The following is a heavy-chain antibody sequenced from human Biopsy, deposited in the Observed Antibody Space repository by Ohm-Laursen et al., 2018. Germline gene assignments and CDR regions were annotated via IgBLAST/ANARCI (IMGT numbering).Heavy chain of an antibody. CDR3: VRSRAGGATWGMDV. V-gene: IGHV1-2*02. Sequence: ASVTASCKASGYTFTGYYLHWVRQAPGQGLEWMGWINPDNGGTIHAQKFQGRVTVTRDTSISTAYVEVTSLRSDDTAVYYCVRSRAGGATWGMDVWGQGTTVTVSS. J-gene: IGHJ6*02. CDR1: GYTFTGYY. CDR2: INPDNGGT. D-gene: IGHD3-16*01.